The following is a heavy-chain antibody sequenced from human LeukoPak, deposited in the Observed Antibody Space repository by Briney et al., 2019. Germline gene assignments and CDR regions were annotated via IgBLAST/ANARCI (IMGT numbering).Heavy chain of an antibody. CDR1: GCTFTSYG. Sequence: ASVKVSCTASGCTFTSYGISWVRQAPGQGLEWMGWIRAYNGNTKYAQKLKGRVTMTTDTSTSTAYMELRSLRSDDTAVYYCARDVRFGDTLGGYWGQGTLVTVSS. D-gene: IGHD3-10*01. V-gene: IGHV1-18*04. CDR2: IRAYNGNT. J-gene: IGHJ4*02. CDR3: ARDVRFGDTLGGY.